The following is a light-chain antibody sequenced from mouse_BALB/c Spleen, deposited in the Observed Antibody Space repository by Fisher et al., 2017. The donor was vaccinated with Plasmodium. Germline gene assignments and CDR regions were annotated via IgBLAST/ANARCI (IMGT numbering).Light chain of an antibody. CDR2: LVS. V-gene: IGKV1-135*01. CDR3: FQGSHVPWT. J-gene: IGKJ1*01. Sequence: VLTQSPLTLSVTIGQPASISCKSSQSLLNSDGKTYLSWLLQRPGQSPKRLIYLVSKLDSGVPDRFTGSGSGTDFTLKISRVEAEDLGVYYCFQGSHVPWTFGGGTKLEIK. CDR1: QSLLNSDGKTY.